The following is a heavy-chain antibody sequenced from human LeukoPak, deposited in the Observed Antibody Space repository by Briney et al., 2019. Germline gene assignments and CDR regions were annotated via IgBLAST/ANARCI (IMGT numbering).Heavy chain of an antibody. CDR3: ARVIHLWSNWGGVDY. Sequence: GGSLRLSCAASGFTFSSYSMHWVRQAPGKGLEWVAVISYDGSNKYYADSVKGRFTISRDNSKNTLFLQMNSLGAEDTAVYYCARVIHLWSNWGGVDYWGQGTLVTVSS. J-gene: IGHJ4*02. D-gene: IGHD5-18*01. CDR2: ISYDGSNK. V-gene: IGHV3-30*04. CDR1: GFTFSSYS.